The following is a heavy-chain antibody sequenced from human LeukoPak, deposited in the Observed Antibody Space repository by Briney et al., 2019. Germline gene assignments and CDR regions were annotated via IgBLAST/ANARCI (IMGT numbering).Heavy chain of an antibody. CDR3: ARKYYYGSRMGAYYFDY. CDR2: IYYSGST. J-gene: IGHJ4*02. V-gene: IGHV4-31*03. D-gene: IGHD3-10*01. CDR1: GGSISSGGYY. Sequence: SQTLSLTCPVSGGSISSGGYYWSWIRQHPGKGLAWIGYIYYSGSTYYNPSLKSRVTISVDTSKNQFSLKLSSVTAADTAVYYCARKYYYGSRMGAYYFDYWGQGTLVTVSS.